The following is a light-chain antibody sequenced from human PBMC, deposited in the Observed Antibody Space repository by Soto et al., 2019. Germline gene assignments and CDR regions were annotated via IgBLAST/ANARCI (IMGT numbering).Light chain of an antibody. Sequence: EIVLTQSPATLSLSPGERATLSCRASQSVSSYLAWYQQKPGQAPRLLIYDASNRATGIPARFSGRGSGTDFTLTISSLEPEDFAVYYCQQRSNSFGPGTKVDIK. V-gene: IGKV3-11*01. CDR3: QQRSNS. J-gene: IGKJ3*01. CDR2: DAS. CDR1: QSVSSY.